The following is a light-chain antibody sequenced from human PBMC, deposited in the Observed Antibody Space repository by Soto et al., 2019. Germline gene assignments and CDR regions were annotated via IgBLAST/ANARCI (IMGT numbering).Light chain of an antibody. J-gene: IGLJ2*01. CDR3: SSYTSSSTVI. CDR2: DVS. V-gene: IGLV2-14*01. Sequence: LTQPASVSGSPGQSITISCTGTSSDVGGYNYVSWYQQHPGKAPKLMIFDVSNRPSGVSNRFSASKSGNTASLTISGLRAEDEADYYCSSYTSSSTVIFGGGTKVTVL. CDR1: SSDVGGYNY.